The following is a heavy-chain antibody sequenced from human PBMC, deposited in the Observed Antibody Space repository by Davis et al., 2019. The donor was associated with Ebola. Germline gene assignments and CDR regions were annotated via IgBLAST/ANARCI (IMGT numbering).Heavy chain of an antibody. Sequence: GGSLRLSCAASGFTFRAYWMTWVRQAPGRGLEWVANIDPDGNEKNYVWSVKGRFTISRDNAKNTLYLQMNNLRVEDTAVYYCATLPGYYWGQGTLVTVSS. D-gene: IGHD1-26*01. CDR1: GFTFRAYW. CDR2: IDPDGNEK. J-gene: IGHJ4*02. CDR3: ATLPGYY. V-gene: IGHV3-7*01.